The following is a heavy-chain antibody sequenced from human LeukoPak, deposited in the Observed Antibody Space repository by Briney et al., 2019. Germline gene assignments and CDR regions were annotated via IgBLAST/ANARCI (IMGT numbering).Heavy chain of an antibody. V-gene: IGHV3-30*02. CDR2: IRFDGLNK. CDR3: ARGLNYYGISGYLPTGY. D-gene: IGHD3-22*01. J-gene: IGHJ4*02. Sequence: GGSLRLSCAASGFTISSYGMHWVRQAPGKVLEWVAFIRFDGLNKYYADSVKGRFTISRDNSKNTLYLQMNSLRAEDTAVYYCARGLNYYGISGYLPTGYWGQGTLVTVSS. CDR1: GFTISSYG.